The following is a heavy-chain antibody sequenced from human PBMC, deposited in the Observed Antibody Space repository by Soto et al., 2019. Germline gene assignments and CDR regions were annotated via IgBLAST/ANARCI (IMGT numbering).Heavy chain of an antibody. Sequence: QVQLVESGGGVVQPGRSLRLSCAASGFTFSSYGMHWVRQAPGKGLEWVAVIWYDGSNKYYADSVEGRFTISRDNSQNPLFLQKNSLGAGDTGFFYCSRGGAVASHWLFHPLGPGTLGTVSS. D-gene: IGHD1-26*01. V-gene: IGHV3-33*01. CDR2: IWYDGSNK. CDR3: SRGGAVASHWLFHP. CDR1: GFTFSSYG. J-gene: IGHJ2*01.